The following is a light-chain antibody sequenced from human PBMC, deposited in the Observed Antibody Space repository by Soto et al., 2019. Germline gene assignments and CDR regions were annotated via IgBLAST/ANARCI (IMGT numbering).Light chain of an antibody. V-gene: IGLV2-14*01. Sequence: QSALTQAASVSGSPGQSITISCTGTSSDVGAYNHVSWYQQHPGKAPKLIIFEVSNRPSGVTNRFSASKSGSTASLTISGLHAEDEADYYCSSYTASNTWVFGGGTKLTVL. CDR1: SSDVGAYNH. CDR3: SSYTASNTWV. J-gene: IGLJ3*02. CDR2: EVS.